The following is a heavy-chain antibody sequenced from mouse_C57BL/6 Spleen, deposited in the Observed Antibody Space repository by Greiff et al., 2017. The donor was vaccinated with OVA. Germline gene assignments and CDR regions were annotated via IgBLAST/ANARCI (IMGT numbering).Heavy chain of an antibody. J-gene: IGHJ4*01. CDR1: GYTFTSYW. V-gene: IGHV1-50*01. CDR2: IDPSDSYT. Sequence: VQLQQPGAELVKPGASVKLSCKASGYTFTSYWMQWVKQRPGQGLEWIGEIDPSDSYTNYNQKFKGKATLTVDTSSSTAYMQLSSLTSEDSAVYYCARKGLYYGNYEDYAMDYWGQGTSVTVSS. D-gene: IGHD2-1*01. CDR3: ARKGLYYGNYEDYAMDY.